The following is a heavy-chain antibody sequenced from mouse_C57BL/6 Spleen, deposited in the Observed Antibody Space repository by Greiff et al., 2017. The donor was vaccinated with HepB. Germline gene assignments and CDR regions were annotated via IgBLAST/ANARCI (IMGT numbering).Heavy chain of an antibody. D-gene: IGHD2-3*01. Sequence: VQLQQSGPELVKPGASVKISCKASGYSFTGYYMNWVKQSPEKSLEWIGEINPSTGGTTYNQKFKAKATLTVDKSSSTAYMQLKSLTSEDSAVYYCARGDGLYAMDYWGQGTSVTVSS. J-gene: IGHJ4*01. CDR3: ARGDGLYAMDY. CDR1: GYSFTGYY. CDR2: INPSTGGT. V-gene: IGHV1-42*01.